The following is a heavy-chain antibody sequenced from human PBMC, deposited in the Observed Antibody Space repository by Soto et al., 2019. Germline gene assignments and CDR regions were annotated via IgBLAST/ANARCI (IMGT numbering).Heavy chain of an antibody. CDR2: INAGNGNT. D-gene: IGHD3-22*01. Sequence: ASVKVSGKASGYTFTSYAMHWVRQAPGQRLEWMGWINAGNGNTKYSQKFQGRVTITRDTSASTAYMELSSLRSEDTAVYYCARGLSGCLYYFDYWGRGTRATV. CDR1: GYTFTSYA. J-gene: IGHJ4*02. V-gene: IGHV1-3*01. CDR3: ARGLSGCLYYFDY.